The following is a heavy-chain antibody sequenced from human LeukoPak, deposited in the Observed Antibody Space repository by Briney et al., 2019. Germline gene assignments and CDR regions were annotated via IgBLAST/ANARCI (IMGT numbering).Heavy chain of an antibody. J-gene: IGHJ4*02. CDR2: IYSGGSA. Sequence: GGSLRLSCAVSGFSVSGTYMTWVRQAAGKGLEWVSVIYSGGSAYYVDSVKGRFTISRDNSKNTLYLQMNSLRAEDTAVYYCARISTNNMFDYWGQGTLVTVSS. D-gene: IGHD5-24*01. V-gene: IGHV3-66*01. CDR3: ARISTNNMFDY. CDR1: GFSVSGTY.